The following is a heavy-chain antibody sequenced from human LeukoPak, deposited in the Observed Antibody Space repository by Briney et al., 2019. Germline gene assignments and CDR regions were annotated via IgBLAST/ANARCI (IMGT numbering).Heavy chain of an antibody. CDR2: VNRDGSET. CDR3: ARNNGMDV. CDR1: GFALSSHW. V-gene: IGHV3-7*03. Sequence: PGGSLRLSCAASGFALSSHWMTWVRQVPGRGPEGVANVNRDGSETYYLDSVKGRFTIYKDNAMNSLYLQMNSLRAEDTALYHCARNNGMDVWGQGTTVIVSS. J-gene: IGHJ6*02.